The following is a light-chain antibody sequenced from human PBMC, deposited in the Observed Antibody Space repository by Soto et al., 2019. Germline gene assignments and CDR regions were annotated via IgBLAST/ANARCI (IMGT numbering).Light chain of an antibody. CDR3: HHYNTYST. CDR1: QTISSW. CDR2: DAS. V-gene: IGKV1-5*01. J-gene: IGKJ1*01. Sequence: IQMTQSPSTLSGSVGDRVAITCRASQTISSWLAWYQQKPGKAPKLLISDASSLESGVPSRFSGSGSGTEFTLTITSLQPDDFATYYCHHYNTYSTFGQGTKVDI.